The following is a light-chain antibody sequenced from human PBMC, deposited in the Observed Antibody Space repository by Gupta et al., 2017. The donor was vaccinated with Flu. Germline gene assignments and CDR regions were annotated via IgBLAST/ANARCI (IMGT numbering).Light chain of an antibody. CDR1: SRDVGGYNY. V-gene: IGLV2-14*01. CDR3: SSYTDSRTWV. J-gene: IGLJ3*02. Sequence: QSALTQPAPVSGSAGRSITIACTRPSRDVGGYNYVSWYQQHPGTAPKLMIYEVTNRPSGVSNRFSGSKSGHTASLTISELQAEDEADYYCSSYTDSRTWVFGGGTKFAVL. CDR2: EVT.